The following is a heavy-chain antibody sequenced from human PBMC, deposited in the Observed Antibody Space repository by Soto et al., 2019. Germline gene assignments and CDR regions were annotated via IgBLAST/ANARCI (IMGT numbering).Heavy chain of an antibody. CDR3: ASLPDLVVVTAIQNFDY. CDR1: GGSISSSSYY. J-gene: IGHJ4*02. V-gene: IGHV4-39*01. CDR2: IYYSGST. Sequence: QLQLQESGPGLVKPSETLSLTCTVSGGSISSSSYYWGWIRQPPGKGLEWIGSIYYSGSTYYNPSLKSRVTISVDTSKNQFSLKLISVTVSDTAVYYCASLPDLVVVTAIQNFDYWGQGTLVTVSS. D-gene: IGHD2-21*02.